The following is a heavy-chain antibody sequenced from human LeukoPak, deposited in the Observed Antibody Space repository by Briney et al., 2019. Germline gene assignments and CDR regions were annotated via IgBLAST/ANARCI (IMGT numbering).Heavy chain of an antibody. CDR3: AKDPNPFYDFWSGYK. CDR1: GFTFSSYG. Sequence: GGSLRLSCAASGFTFSSYGMHWVRQAPGKGLEWVAVIWYDGSNKYYADSVKGRFTISRDNSKNTLYLQMNSLRAEDTAVYYCAKDPNPFYDFWSGYKWGQGTLVTVSS. J-gene: IGHJ4*02. V-gene: IGHV3-33*06. D-gene: IGHD3-3*01. CDR2: IWYDGSNK.